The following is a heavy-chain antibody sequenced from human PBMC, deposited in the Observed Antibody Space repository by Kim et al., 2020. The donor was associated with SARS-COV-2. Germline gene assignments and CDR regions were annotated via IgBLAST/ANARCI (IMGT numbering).Heavy chain of an antibody. CDR3: AKSTVTTHDAFDI. V-gene: IGHV3-33*06. J-gene: IGHJ3*02. D-gene: IGHD4-17*01. Sequence: YYADSVKRRFTIPRDNSKNTLYLQMNSLRAEDTAVYYCAKSTVTTHDAFDIWGQGTMVTVSS.